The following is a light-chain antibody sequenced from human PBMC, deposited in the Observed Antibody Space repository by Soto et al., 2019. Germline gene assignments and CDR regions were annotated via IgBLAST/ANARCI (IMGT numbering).Light chain of an antibody. CDR1: QNIGDY. V-gene: IGKV1-39*01. J-gene: IGKJ2*01. Sequence: DIQMTQSPSSLSASVGDRVTISCRASQNIGDYLNWYHQKPGKAPKLLIYAGSALQSGVPSRFSGSGSGTDFTLTISSLQPEDFASYYCQQSYNTLYTFGQGTKLEIK. CDR2: AGS. CDR3: QQSYNTLYT.